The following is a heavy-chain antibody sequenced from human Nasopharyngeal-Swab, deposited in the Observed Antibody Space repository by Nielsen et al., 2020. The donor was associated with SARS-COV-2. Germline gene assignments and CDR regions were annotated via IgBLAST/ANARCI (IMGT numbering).Heavy chain of an antibody. D-gene: IGHD2-2*01. CDR1: GGTFSSYA. V-gene: IGHV1-69*13. J-gene: IGHJ5*02. CDR2: IIPIFGTA. Sequence: SVKVSCKASGGTFSSYAISWVRQAPGQGLEWMGGIIPIFGTANYAQKFQGRVTITADESTSTAYMELSSLRSEDTAVYYCARVGVSYCSSTSCPNWFDPWGQGTLVTVSS. CDR3: ARVGVSYCSSTSCPNWFDP.